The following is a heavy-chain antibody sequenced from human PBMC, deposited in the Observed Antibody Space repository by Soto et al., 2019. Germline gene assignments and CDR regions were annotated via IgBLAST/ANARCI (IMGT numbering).Heavy chain of an antibody. CDR3: ARVHVMVVARSTFHC. CDR1: VGSISSGSY. CDR2: IYHGGTT. D-gene: IGHD3-10*01. Sequence: PSETLSLTCTFSVGSISSGSYWGWIRQPPGEGPEWIASIYHGGTTFYNPSLKSRISISVDTSKNQFSLRLTSVTAADTATYYCARVHVMVVARSTFHCWGPGTLV. V-gene: IGHV4-38-2*02. J-gene: IGHJ3*01.